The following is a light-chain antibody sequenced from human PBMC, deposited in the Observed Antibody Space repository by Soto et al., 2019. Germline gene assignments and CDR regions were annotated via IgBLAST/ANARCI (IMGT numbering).Light chain of an antibody. CDR1: QSVSSY. V-gene: IGKV3-11*01. Sequence: EIVLTQSPATLSLSPGERATLSCRASQSVSSYLAWYQQKPGQAPRRLLYDASTRATAIPARFSGSGSGTDFTRTMTSLEHEDFAVYYWHQRSNWYTFGQGTKLEIK. CDR2: DAS. J-gene: IGKJ2*01. CDR3: HQRSNWYT.